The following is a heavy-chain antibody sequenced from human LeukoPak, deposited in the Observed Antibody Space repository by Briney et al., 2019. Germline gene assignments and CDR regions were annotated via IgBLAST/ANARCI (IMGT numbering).Heavy chain of an antibody. CDR3: ASHVQRNVGRYYYMDV. V-gene: IGHV1-2*02. D-gene: IGHD2-2*01. J-gene: IGHJ6*03. CDR2: INSNSGDT. Sequence: ASVKVSCKASGYTFTGYFMHWVRQAPGQGLECMGWINSNSGDTNYAQKFQGRVTMTRDTSISTAYMELSRLRPDDTAVYYCASHVQRNVGRYYYMDVWGKGTTVTVSS. CDR1: GYTFTGYF.